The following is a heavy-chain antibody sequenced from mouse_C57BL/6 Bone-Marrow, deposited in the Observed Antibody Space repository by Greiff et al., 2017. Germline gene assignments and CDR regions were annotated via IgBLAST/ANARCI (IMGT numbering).Heavy chain of an antibody. CDR2: ISDGGSYT. CDR1: GFTFSSYA. Sequence: EVMLVESGGGLVKPGGSLKLSCAASGFTFSSYAMSWVRQTPEKRLEWVATISDGGSYTYYPDNVKGRFTISRDNAKNNLYLQMSHLKSEDTAMYYCARENLRYYFDYWGQGTTLTVSS. D-gene: IGHD1-1*01. V-gene: IGHV5-4*01. CDR3: ARENLRYYFDY. J-gene: IGHJ2*01.